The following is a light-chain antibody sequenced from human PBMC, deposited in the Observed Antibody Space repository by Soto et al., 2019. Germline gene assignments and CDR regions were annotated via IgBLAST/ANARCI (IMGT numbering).Light chain of an antibody. CDR3: ISYTSSSTWV. V-gene: IGLV2-14*01. CDR1: SSDVGGYNY. Sequence: QSALTQPASVSGSPGQSITISCTGTSSDVGGYNYVSWYQQHPGKAPKLMIYEVSNRPSGVSDRFSGSRSGNTASLTSSGLQAEDESDYYCISYTSSSTWVFGGGPKLTVL. CDR2: EVS. J-gene: IGLJ3*02.